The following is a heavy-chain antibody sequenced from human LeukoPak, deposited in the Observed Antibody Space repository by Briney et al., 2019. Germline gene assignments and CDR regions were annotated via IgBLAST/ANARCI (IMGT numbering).Heavy chain of an antibody. CDR3: ARYKSPTLGAHGMDV. CDR1: GGSISSYY. V-gene: IGHV4-59*08. Sequence: SETLSLTCTVSGGSISSYYWSWIRQPPGRGLEWIGYVFHSGTTKYNPSLTSRVTFSVDTSKNQFSLKLSSVTAADTAVYYCARYKSPTLGAHGMDVWGQGTTGTVSS. J-gene: IGHJ6*02. D-gene: IGHD1-26*01. CDR2: VFHSGTT.